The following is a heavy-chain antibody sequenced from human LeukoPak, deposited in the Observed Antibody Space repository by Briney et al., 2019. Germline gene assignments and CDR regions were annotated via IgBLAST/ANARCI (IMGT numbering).Heavy chain of an antibody. CDR1: GFTFSRYW. J-gene: IGHJ6*02. CDR2: INSDGSST. Sequence: GGSLRLSCAASGFTFSRYWMHWVRQAPGKGLVWVSRINSDGSSTTYADSVKGRFTISRDIAKNTLYLQMSSLRADDTAVYYCARGGSGFWPYGMDVWGQGTTVTVSS. D-gene: IGHD1-26*01. V-gene: IGHV3-74*01. CDR3: ARGGSGFWPYGMDV.